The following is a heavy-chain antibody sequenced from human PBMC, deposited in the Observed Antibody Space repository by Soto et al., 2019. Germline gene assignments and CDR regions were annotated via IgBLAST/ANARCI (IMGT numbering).Heavy chain of an antibody. CDR2: IYYSGST. CDR3: ARAINGIAAADNWFDP. Sequence: SETVSLTCTVSGGSISSGDYYWSWIRQPPGKGLEWIGYIYYSGSTYYNPSLKSRVTISVDTSKNQFSLKLSSVTAADTAVYYCARAINGIAAADNWFDPWGQGTLVTVSS. CDR1: GGSISSGDYY. V-gene: IGHV4-30-4*01. D-gene: IGHD6-13*01. J-gene: IGHJ5*02.